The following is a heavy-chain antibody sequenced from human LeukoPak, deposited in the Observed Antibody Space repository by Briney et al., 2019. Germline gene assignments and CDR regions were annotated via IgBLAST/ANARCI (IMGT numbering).Heavy chain of an antibody. Sequence: HAGGSLRLSCAASGFTFSSYEMNWVRQAPGKGLEWVSYISSSGSTIYYADSVKGRFTISRDNSKNTLYLQMNSLRAEDTAVYYCAKNPDYNKGWYFDYWGQGTLVTVSS. CDR1: GFTFSSYE. V-gene: IGHV3-48*03. CDR3: AKNPDYNKGWYFDY. J-gene: IGHJ4*02. CDR2: ISSSGSTI. D-gene: IGHD3-10*01.